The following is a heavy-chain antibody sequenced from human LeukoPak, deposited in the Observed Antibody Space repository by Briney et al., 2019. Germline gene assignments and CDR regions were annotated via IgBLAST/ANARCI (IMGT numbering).Heavy chain of an antibody. D-gene: IGHD3-22*01. CDR3: ARAYYYDSSGYYPFDY. V-gene: IGHV3-23*01. CDR2: ISGSGGST. J-gene: IGHJ4*02. CDR1: GFTFSSYA. Sequence: GGSLRLSCAASGFTFSSYAMSWVRQAPGRGLEWVSAISGSGGSTYYADSVKGRFTISRDNSKNTLYLQMNSLRAEDTAVYYCARAYYYDSSGYYPFDYWGQGTLVTVSS.